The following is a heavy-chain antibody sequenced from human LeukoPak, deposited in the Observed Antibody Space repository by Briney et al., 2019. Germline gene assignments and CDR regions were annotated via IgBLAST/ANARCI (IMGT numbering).Heavy chain of an antibody. D-gene: IGHD2-2*01. CDR1: GFTVSSNY. V-gene: IGHV3-66*01. Sequence: GGSLRLSCAASGFTVSSNYMNWVRQAPGKGLEWVSVIYSGGSTYYADSVKGRFTISRDNSKNTLYLQMNSLRAEDTAVYYCARGYCSTTSCYGRYYYGMDVWGQGTTVTVSS. CDR2: IYSGGST. CDR3: ARGYCSTTSCYGRYYYGMDV. J-gene: IGHJ6*02.